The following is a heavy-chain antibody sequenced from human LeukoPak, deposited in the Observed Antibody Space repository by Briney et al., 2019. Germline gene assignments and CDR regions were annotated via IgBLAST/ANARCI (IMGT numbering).Heavy chain of an antibody. Sequence: SETLSLTCAVYGGSFSGYYWSWIRQPPGKGLEWIGEINHSGSTNYNPSLKSRVTISVDTSKNQFSLKLSSVTAADTAVYYCARQGQGILFDYWGQGTLVTVSS. V-gene: IGHV4-34*01. CDR3: ARQGQGILFDY. D-gene: IGHD3-3*01. J-gene: IGHJ4*02. CDR2: INHSGST. CDR1: GGSFSGYY.